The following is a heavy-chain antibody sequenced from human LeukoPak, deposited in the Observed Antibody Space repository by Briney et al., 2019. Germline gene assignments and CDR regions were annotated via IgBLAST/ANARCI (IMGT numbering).Heavy chain of an antibody. V-gene: IGHV4-34*01. D-gene: IGHD3-22*01. CDR2: IHHSGRT. J-gene: IGHJ4*02. CDR1: GGSLSGFY. Sequence: PSETLSLNCSVYGGSLSGFYWSWICQAPGKRLEWIGEIHHSGRTSHNPSLKSRVTMSVDTSTNQFSLKMSAVTAADTAVYYCARAPGYYYDSSGYCLDYWGQGSMVTVSS. CDR3: ARAPGYYYDSSGYCLDY.